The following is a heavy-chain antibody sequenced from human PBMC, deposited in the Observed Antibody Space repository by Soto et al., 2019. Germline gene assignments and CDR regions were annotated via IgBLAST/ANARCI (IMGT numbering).Heavy chain of an antibody. Sequence: QVQLVESGGGLVKPGTSRRLSCAASGFTFSDYYMSWVRQAPGKGLEWISYISFSGAYTNYADSVKGRFTISRDNARKSLYLQMNSLRLEDSAVYYCAKGTKVTPDQFDYWGQGTQVTVSS. V-gene: IGHV3-11*05. D-gene: IGHD4-17*01. CDR1: GFTFSDYY. J-gene: IGHJ4*02. CDR2: ISFSGAYT. CDR3: AKGTKVTPDQFDY.